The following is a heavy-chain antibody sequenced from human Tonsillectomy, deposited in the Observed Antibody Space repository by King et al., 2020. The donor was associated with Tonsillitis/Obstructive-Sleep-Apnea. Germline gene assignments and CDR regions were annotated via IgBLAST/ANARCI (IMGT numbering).Heavy chain of an antibody. CDR1: GSTFSNYA. CDR2: VSGSGGST. V-gene: IGHV3-23*04. D-gene: IGHD2-15*01. CDR3: AKGGGPELFTLGY. J-gene: IGHJ4*02. Sequence: VQLVESGGGLVQPGGSLRLSCAASGSTFSNYAMSWVRQTPGKGLEWVSGVSGSGGSTYYADSVKGRFTISRDNSKNTLYLQMTSLRAEDTAVYYCAKGGGPELFTLGYWGQGTLVTVSS.